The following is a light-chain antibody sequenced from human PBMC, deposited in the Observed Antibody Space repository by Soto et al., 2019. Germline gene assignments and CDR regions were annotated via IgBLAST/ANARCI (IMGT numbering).Light chain of an antibody. Sequence: EIVLTQSPGTLSLSPGERATLSCRASQSVSSSSLTWYQQKPGQAPRLLIYGASTRATAIPDRFSGSGSGTDFSLTISRLEPEDFALYYCQQYGNSPLTFGGGTKVDI. CDR3: QQYGNSPLT. CDR2: GAS. J-gene: IGKJ4*01. CDR1: QSVSSSS. V-gene: IGKV3-20*01.